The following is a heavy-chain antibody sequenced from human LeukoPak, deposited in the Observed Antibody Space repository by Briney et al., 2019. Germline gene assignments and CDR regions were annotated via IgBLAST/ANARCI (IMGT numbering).Heavy chain of an antibody. V-gene: IGHV1-46*01. CDR1: GYTFTSYY. CDR3: ARARRYDYVWGSYRS. D-gene: IGHD3-16*02. J-gene: IGHJ4*02. Sequence: GASVKVPCKASGYTFTSYYMHWVRQAPGQGLEWMGIINPSGGSTSYAQKFQGRVTMTRDTSTSTVYMELSSLRSEDTAVYYCARARRYDYVWGSYRSWGQGTLVTVSS. CDR2: INPSGGST.